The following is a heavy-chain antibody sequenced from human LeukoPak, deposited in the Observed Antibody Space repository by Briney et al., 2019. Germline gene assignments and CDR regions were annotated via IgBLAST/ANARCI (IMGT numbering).Heavy chain of an antibody. Sequence: GGSLRLSCAASGFIFSSYSMSWVRQIPGQGLEWVSSIDSSSTYIYYADSMKGRFTISRDNAKYSLYLQMNSLTPEDTAVYFCAKSVMIETTTRAFDIWGRGTMVTVSS. CDR3: AKSVMIETTTRAFDI. CDR2: IDSSSTYI. J-gene: IGHJ3*02. CDR1: GFIFSSYS. D-gene: IGHD2-15*01. V-gene: IGHV3-21*01.